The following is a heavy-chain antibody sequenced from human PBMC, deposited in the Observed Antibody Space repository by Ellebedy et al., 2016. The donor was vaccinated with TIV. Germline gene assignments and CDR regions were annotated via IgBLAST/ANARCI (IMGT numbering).Heavy chain of an antibody. J-gene: IGHJ6*02. Sequence: ASVKVSXKASGYTFTTYAIAWVRQMPGKGLEWMGIIYPADSDTIYSPSFQGQVTISVDKSINTAYLQWNSLKASDTAMYYCARLTMVRGVIITLDYSMDVWGQGTTVTVSS. CDR1: GYTFTTYA. CDR3: ARLTMVRGVIITLDYSMDV. V-gene: IGHV5-51*01. CDR2: IYPADSDT. D-gene: IGHD3-10*01.